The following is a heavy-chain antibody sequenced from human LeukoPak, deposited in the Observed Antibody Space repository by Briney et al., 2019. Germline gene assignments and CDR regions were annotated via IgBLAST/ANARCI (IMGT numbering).Heavy chain of an antibody. Sequence: SETLSLTCTVSGGSISSGSYYWSWIRQPAGKGLEWIGRIYTSGSTNYNPSLKSRVTISVDTSKNQFSLKLSSVTAADTAVYYCARIDTAMAADAFDIWGQGTMVTVSS. CDR2: IYTSGST. J-gene: IGHJ3*02. CDR1: GGSISSGSYY. D-gene: IGHD5-18*01. V-gene: IGHV4-61*02. CDR3: ARIDTAMAADAFDI.